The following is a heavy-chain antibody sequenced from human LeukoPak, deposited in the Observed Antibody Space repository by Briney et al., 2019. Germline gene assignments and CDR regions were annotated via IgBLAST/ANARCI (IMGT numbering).Heavy chain of an antibody. J-gene: IGHJ5*02. CDR1: GGSFSGYY. D-gene: IGHD6-19*01. CDR3: ARHLGYSSRSRFDP. V-gene: IGHV4-34*01. CDR2: MYEAGIT. Sequence: PSETLSLTCAVSGGSFSGYYWSWVRQPPGKGLEWIGPMYEAGITYYNPSLKSRVTISVDTSNNQFSLKLTSVTAADTAVYHCARHLGYSSRSRFDPWGQGTLVTVSS.